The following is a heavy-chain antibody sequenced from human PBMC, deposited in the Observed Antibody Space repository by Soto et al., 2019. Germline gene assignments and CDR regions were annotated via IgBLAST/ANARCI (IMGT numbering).Heavy chain of an antibody. Sequence: PGGSLRLSCAASGFTFSGYAMSWVRQAPGKGLERVSAISGSGGSTYYADSVKGRFTISRDNSKNTLYLQMNSLRAEDTAVYYCAKVPSVAGAFDAFNMWGQGTMDTVSS. J-gene: IGHJ3*02. V-gene: IGHV3-23*01. CDR3: AKVPSVAGAFDAFNM. CDR2: ISGSGGST. D-gene: IGHD6-19*01. CDR1: GFTFSGYA.